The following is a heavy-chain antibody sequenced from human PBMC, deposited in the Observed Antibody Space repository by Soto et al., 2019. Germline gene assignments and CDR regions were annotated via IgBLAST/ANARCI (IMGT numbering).Heavy chain of an antibody. CDR2: IWYDGITK. V-gene: IGHV3-33*01. D-gene: IGHD2-15*01. Sequence: QMQLVESGGGVVQPGTSLRLSCVGSGFTFTSYAIHWVRQTPGKGLEWLAVIWYDGITKFHTASVKGRFAVSRDNSYNTFSLPTNSVTAEDTASYRCTRSTSLYNSRGETCCSALLPWGEGTLVSVSS. CDR3: TRSTSLYNSRGETCCSALLP. J-gene: IGHJ5*02. CDR1: GFTFTSYA.